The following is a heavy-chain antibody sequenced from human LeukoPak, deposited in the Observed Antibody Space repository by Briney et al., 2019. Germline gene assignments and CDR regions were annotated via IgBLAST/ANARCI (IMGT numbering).Heavy chain of an antibody. Sequence: GGSLRLSCAASGFTFSSYSMNWVRQAPGKGLEWVSSISSSSSYIYYADSVKGRFTISRDNAKNSLYLQMNSLRAEDTAVYYCARDITIFGDAFDIWGQGTMVNVSS. CDR2: ISSSSSYI. V-gene: IGHV3-21*01. CDR1: GFTFSSYS. J-gene: IGHJ3*02. D-gene: IGHD3-3*01. CDR3: ARDITIFGDAFDI.